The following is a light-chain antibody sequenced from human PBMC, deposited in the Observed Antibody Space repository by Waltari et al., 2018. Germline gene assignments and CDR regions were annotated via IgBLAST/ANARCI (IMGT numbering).Light chain of an antibody. Sequence: DIQMTQSPSSLSASVGDIVSITCQASQDIRNFLNWFQLKQGKTPKVLIYDASNVETGVPSRFSGRKSGTEFTLTISGLQPEDFATYFCQQYYDLPLTFGGGTKVEI. CDR2: DAS. V-gene: IGKV1-33*01. J-gene: IGKJ4*01. CDR1: QDIRNF. CDR3: QQYYDLPLT.